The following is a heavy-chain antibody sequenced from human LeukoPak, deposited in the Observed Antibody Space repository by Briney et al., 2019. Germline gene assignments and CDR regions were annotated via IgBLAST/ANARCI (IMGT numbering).Heavy chain of an antibody. V-gene: IGHV3-48*03. CDR2: ISSSGSTI. D-gene: IGHD5-24*01. Sequence: GGSLRLSCAASGFTFSSYEMNWVRQAPGKGLEWVSYISSSGSTIYYADSVKGRFTISRDNAKNSLYLQMNSLRAEDTAVYYCARQTRRLQFLDYWGQGTLVTVSS. J-gene: IGHJ4*02. CDR3: ARQTRRLQFLDY. CDR1: GFTFSSYE.